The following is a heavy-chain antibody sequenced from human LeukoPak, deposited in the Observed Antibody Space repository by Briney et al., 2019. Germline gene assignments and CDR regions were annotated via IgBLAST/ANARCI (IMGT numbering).Heavy chain of an antibody. CDR2: IIPIFGTA. CDR3: ARERPIVVVPAAIGGAFDI. V-gene: IGHV1-69*05. D-gene: IGHD2-2*02. J-gene: IGHJ3*02. Sequence: SVKVSCKPSGGTFSSYAISWVRQAPGQGLEWMGGIIPIFGTANYAQKFQGRVTITTDESTSTAYMELSSLRSEDTAVYYCARERPIVVVPAAIGGAFDIWGQGTMVTVSS. CDR1: GGTFSSYA.